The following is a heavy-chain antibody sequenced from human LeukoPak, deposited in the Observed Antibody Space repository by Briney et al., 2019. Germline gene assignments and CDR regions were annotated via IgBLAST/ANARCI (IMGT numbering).Heavy chain of an antibody. CDR1: GFSVSGNY. CDR3: ARADYFDY. Sequence: GGSLRLSCAASGFSVSGNYLTWVRQAPGRGLEWVSFINIHDDAFYADSVKGRFTISRDNTKNSLYLQMNSLRAEDTAVYYCARADYFDYWGQGTLVTVSS. CDR2: INIHDDA. V-gene: IGHV3-53*01. J-gene: IGHJ4*02.